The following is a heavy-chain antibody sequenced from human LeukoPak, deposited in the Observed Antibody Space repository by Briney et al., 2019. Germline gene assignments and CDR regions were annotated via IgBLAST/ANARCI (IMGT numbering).Heavy chain of an antibody. D-gene: IGHD3-3*01. CDR3: ARDEAIFGAGYYYGMDV. V-gene: IGHV1-69*13. CDR2: IIPIFGTA. Sequence: SVKVSCKASGGTFSSYAISWVRQAPGQGLEWMGGIIPIFGTANYAQKFQGRVTITADESTSTAYMELSSLRSEDTAVYYCARDEAIFGAGYYYGMDVWGQGTTVTVSS. J-gene: IGHJ6*02. CDR1: GGTFSSYA.